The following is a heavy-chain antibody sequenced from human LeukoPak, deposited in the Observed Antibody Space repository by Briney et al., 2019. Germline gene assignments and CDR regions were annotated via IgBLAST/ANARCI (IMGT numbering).Heavy chain of an antibody. CDR2: IYHSGST. Sequence: SETLSLTCTVSGYSISSGYYWGWIRQPPGKGLEWIGSIYHSGSTYYNPSLKSRVTISVDTSKNQFSLKLSSVTAADTAVYYCARVSYYYDSSGYCIDYWGQGTLVTVSS. V-gene: IGHV4-38-2*02. CDR1: GYSISSGYY. D-gene: IGHD3-22*01. J-gene: IGHJ4*02. CDR3: ARVSYYYDSSGYCIDY.